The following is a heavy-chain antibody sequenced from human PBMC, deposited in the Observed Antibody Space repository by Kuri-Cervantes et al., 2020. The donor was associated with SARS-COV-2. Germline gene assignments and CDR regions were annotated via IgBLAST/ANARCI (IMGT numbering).Heavy chain of an antibody. CDR1: GGSISSGGYY. D-gene: IGHD2-2*01. CDR2: IYYSGST. CDR3: ARQDIVVVPAAHGDYYYYYGMDV. Sequence: LRLSCTVSGGSISSGGYYWSWIRRHPGKGLEWIGHIYYSGSTYYNPSLKSRVTISVDTSKNQFSLKLSSVTAADTAVYYCARQDIVVVPAAHGDYYYYYGMDVWGQGTTVTVSS. J-gene: IGHJ6*02. V-gene: IGHV4-31*03.